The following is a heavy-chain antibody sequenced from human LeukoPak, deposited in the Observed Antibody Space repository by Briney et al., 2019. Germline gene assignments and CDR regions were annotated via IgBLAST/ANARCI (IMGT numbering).Heavy chain of an antibody. Sequence: GGSLRLSCAASGFTFSDYGMHWVRQAPGKGLEWVAVIWYDGSNKYHADSVKGRFTVSRDNSKNTLDLQMSSRRAEDTAVYYCAKGHSDYGTGFDCWGQGTLVTVSS. CDR2: IWYDGSNK. D-gene: IGHD4-17*01. V-gene: IGHV3-33*06. CDR3: AKGHSDYGTGFDC. J-gene: IGHJ4*02. CDR1: GFTFSDYG.